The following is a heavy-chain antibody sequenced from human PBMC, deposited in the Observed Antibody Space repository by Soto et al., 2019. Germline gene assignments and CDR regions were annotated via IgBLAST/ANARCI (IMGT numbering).Heavy chain of an antibody. V-gene: IGHV3-33*01. CDR2: IWSDGNNK. Sequence: QVQLVESGGGVVQPGRTLRLSCAASGCMFSKHGMHWIRQARGKGMEWVAVIWSDGNNKYYADSVKGRFTISRDNSKNTVYLQMDSLRAEDTAVYYCVRGDNWNDEASDYWGQGTLVTVSS. D-gene: IGHD1-1*01. CDR3: VRGDNWNDEASDY. J-gene: IGHJ4*02. CDR1: GCMFSKHG.